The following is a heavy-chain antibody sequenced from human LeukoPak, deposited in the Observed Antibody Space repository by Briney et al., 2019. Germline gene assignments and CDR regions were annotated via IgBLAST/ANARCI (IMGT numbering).Heavy chain of an antibody. D-gene: IGHD2-15*01. CDR1: GFTFSTYN. V-gene: IGHV3-21*01. J-gene: IGHJ6*02. CDR3: ARESVVGGMDV. CDR2: ISSRSSYI. Sequence: PGGSLRLSCAASGFTFSTYNMNWVRQAPGKGLEWVSSISSRSSYIYYADSVKGRFTISRDNAKNSLFLQMNSLRAEDTAVYYCARESVVGGMDVWGQGTTVTVSS.